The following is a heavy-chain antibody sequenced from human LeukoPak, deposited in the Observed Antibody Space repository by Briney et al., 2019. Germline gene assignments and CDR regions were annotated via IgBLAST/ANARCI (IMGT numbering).Heavy chain of an antibody. J-gene: IGHJ4*02. D-gene: IGHD2-21*02. V-gene: IGHV3-23*01. CDR2: ISGSGGST. Sequence: GGSLRLSCAASGFTFSSYAMSWVRQAPGKGLEWVSAISGSGGSTYYADSVKGRFTISRDNSKNTLYLQMNSLRAEDTAVYYCARVNRVTAIQELDYWGQGTLVTVSS. CDR3: ARVNRVTAIQELDY. CDR1: GFTFSSYA.